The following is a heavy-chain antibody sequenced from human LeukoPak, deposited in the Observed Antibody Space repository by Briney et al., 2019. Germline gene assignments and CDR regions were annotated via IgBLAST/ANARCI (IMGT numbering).Heavy chain of an antibody. V-gene: IGHV3-53*01. D-gene: IGHD3-16*01. CDR2: IYSGGST. J-gene: IGHJ6*02. CDR1: GFTFDDYA. Sequence: GGSLRLSCAASGFTFDDYAMHWVRQAPGKGLEWVSVIYSGGSTYYSDSVKGRFTISRDNSNNTLYLQMNSLRAEDTAVYYCARDLGGYYYYAMDVWGQGTTVTVSS. CDR3: ARDLGGYYYYAMDV.